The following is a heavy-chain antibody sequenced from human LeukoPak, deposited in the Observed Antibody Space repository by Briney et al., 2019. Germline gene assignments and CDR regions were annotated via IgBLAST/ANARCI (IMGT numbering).Heavy chain of an antibody. CDR3: AREVDSVVPAAIANWFGP. D-gene: IGHD2-2*02. CDR1: GGTFSSYA. Sequence: ASVKVSCKASGGTFSSYAISWVRQAPGQGLEWMGRIIPIFGIANYAQKFQGRVTITADKSTSTAYMELSSLRSEDTAVYYCAREVDSVVPAAIANWFGPWGQGTLVTVSS. V-gene: IGHV1-69*04. CDR2: IIPIFGIA. J-gene: IGHJ5*02.